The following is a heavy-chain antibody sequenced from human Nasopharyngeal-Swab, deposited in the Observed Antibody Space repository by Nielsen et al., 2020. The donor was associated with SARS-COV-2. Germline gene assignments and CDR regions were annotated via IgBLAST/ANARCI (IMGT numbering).Heavy chain of an antibody. CDR3: ARHVGDDSSGYYYVSLDY. CDR2: IYPGDSDT. V-gene: IGHV5-51*01. D-gene: IGHD3-22*01. J-gene: IGHJ4*02. Sequence: GESLKISCKGPGYSFTSYWIGWVRQMPGKGLEWMGIIYPGDSDTRYSPSFQGQVTISADKSISTAYLQWSSLKASDTAMYYCARHVGDDSSGYYYVSLDYWGQGTLVTVSS. CDR1: GYSFTSYW.